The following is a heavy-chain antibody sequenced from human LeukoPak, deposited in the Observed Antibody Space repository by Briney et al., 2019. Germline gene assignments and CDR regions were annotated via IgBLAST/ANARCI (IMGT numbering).Heavy chain of an antibody. Sequence: ASVKVSCKASGYTFTDYFIHWVRQAPGQGLEWMGWIRPNSGDTHYAQRFQGRVTMTRDTSVSTAHMELSSLRSDDTAIYYCARNYGHNSKYFDFWGQGTLVTVSP. CDR3: ARNYGHNSKYFDF. CDR1: GYTFTDYF. V-gene: IGHV1-2*02. J-gene: IGHJ4*02. CDR2: IRPNSGDT. D-gene: IGHD4-17*01.